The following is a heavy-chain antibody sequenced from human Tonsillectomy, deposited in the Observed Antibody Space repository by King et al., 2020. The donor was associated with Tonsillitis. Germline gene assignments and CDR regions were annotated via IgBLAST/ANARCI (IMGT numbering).Heavy chain of an antibody. CDR2: IHYSGRT. J-gene: IGHJ4*02. D-gene: IGHD6-13*01. V-gene: IGHV4-59*01. Sequence: QLQESGPGLVKPSETLSLTCTVSGGSISSYFWSWIRQPPGKGLEWIGYIHYSGRTDDNPSLKSRVTISVDTSRNQFSLRMSSVTAADTAVYYCASLSSNWLCDHWGQGTLVTVSS. CDR1: GGSISSYF. CDR3: ASLSSNWLCDH.